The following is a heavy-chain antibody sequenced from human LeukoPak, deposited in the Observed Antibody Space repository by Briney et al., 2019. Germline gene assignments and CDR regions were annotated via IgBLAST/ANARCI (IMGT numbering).Heavy chain of an antibody. CDR1: GFTFSRYW. CDR3: AKEDRLGYNYAYGLDV. Sequence: PGGSLRLSCAASGFTFSRYWMHWVHQAPGKGLVWVSRIDSDGSSTNYADSVKGRFTISRDNAKNTLYLQMNSLRAEDTAVYYCAKEDRLGYNYAYGLDVWGQGTTVTVSS. CDR2: IDSDGSST. D-gene: IGHD5-18*01. J-gene: IGHJ6*02. V-gene: IGHV3-74*01.